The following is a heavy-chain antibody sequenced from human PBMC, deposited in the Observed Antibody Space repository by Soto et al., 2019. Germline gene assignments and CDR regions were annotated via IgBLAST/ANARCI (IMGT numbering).Heavy chain of an antibody. CDR1: GYTFTLFG. CDR2: ISPYNGDT. D-gene: IGHD2-2*02. V-gene: IGHV1-18*01. Sequence: QVQLVQSGAEVKKPGASVKVSCTTSGYTFTLFGITWVRQAPGQGLEWMGWISPYNGDTKYAEKLEGRVTLTTDTSTDTAYMELTSLTSDDTDDYYCARGGQYRYFDYWGQGTLVTVSS. J-gene: IGHJ4*02. CDR3: ARGGQYRYFDY.